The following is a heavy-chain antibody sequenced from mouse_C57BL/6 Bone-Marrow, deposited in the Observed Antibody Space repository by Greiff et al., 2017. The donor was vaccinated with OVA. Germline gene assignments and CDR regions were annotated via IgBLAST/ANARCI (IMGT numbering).Heavy chain of an antibody. J-gene: IGHJ4*01. V-gene: IGHV1-55*01. D-gene: IGHD1-2*01. CDR2: IYPGSGST. Sequence: VQLQQPGAELVKPGASVKMSCKASGYTFTSYWMTWVKQRPGQGLEWIGDIYPGSGSTNYNEKFKSKATLTVDTSSSTAYMQLSSLTSEDSAVYYRAPCYYGLYYAMGGWGQRTSVTVSS. CDR3: APCYYGLYYAMGG. CDR1: GYTFTSYW.